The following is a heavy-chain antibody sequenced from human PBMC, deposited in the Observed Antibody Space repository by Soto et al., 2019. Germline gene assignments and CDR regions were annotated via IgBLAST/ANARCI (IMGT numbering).Heavy chain of an antibody. J-gene: IGHJ5*02. V-gene: IGHV4-31*03. CDR1: GGSISSGGYY. CDR2: IYNTGIT. Sequence: QVQLQESGPGLVKPSQTLSLTCTVSGGSISSGGYYWNWIRQHPGKGLEWIGYIYNTGITYYNPSLKSRLTISADTSKNQVSLKLTSVTAADTAVYYCARWMNNDSVVNWFDPWGQGTLVTVSS. D-gene: IGHD2-15*01. CDR3: ARWMNNDSVVNWFDP.